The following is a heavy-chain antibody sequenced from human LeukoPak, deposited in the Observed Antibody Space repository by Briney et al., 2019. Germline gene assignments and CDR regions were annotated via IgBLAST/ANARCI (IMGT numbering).Heavy chain of an antibody. J-gene: IGHJ4*02. CDR3: ARITTYSSSWYGDFDY. D-gene: IGHD6-13*01. V-gene: IGHV3-48*04. Sequence: PGGSLRLSCAASGFTFSSYSMNWVRQAPGKGLEWVSYISSSSSTIYYADSVKGRFTISRDNAKNSLYLQMNSLRAEDTAVYYCARITTYSSSWYGDFDYWGQGTLVTVST. CDR2: ISSSSSTI. CDR1: GFTFSSYS.